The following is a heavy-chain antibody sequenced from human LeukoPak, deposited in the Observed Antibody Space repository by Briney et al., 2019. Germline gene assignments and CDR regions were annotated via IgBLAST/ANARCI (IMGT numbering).Heavy chain of an antibody. V-gene: IGHV4-59*01. CDR2: MVASGTS. CDR3: ARQSRGAAAACDY. Sequence: PSETLSLTCTVSGGSLSSDYWSWVRHPPRKGLGYVGFMVASGTSTYNPSFKSRVTMSVDTSKSQFSMNLSSVTAADAAVYYCARQSRGAAAACDYWGQGTPVTVSS. CDR1: GGSLSSDY. J-gene: IGHJ4*02. D-gene: IGHD6-13*01.